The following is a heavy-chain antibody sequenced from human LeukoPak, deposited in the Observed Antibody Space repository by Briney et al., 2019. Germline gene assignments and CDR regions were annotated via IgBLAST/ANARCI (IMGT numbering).Heavy chain of an antibody. D-gene: IGHD3-3*01. V-gene: IGHV3-30-3*01. CDR3: ARGGSGEYDFWSGYRTNARLHTPKNWFDP. CDR1: GFTFSSYA. CDR2: ISYDGSNK. J-gene: IGHJ5*02. Sequence: GGSLRLSCAASGFTFSSYAMHWVRQAPGKGLEWVAVISYDGSNKYYADSVKGRFTISRDNSKNTLYLQMNSLRAEDTAVYYCARGGSGEYDFWSGYRTNARLHTPKNWFDPWGQGTLVTVSS.